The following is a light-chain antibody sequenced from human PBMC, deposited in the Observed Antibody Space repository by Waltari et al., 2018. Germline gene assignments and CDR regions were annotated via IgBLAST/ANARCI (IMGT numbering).Light chain of an antibody. J-gene: IGKJ3*01. Sequence: ETVMTQSPATLSVSPGERVTLSCRASQSVSSNLAWYQQKPGQAPRLLIYGASTRATGIPARFSGSGSGTEFTLTISSLQSEDFAVYYCQQYNNWPQVTFGPGTKVDIK. CDR1: QSVSSN. CDR2: GAS. CDR3: QQYNNWPQVT. V-gene: IGKV3-15*01.